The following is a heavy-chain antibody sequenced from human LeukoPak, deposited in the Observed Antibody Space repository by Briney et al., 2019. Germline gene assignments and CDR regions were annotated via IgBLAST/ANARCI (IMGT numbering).Heavy chain of an antibody. J-gene: IGHJ4*02. V-gene: IGHV3-48*03. CDR2: ISSSGSTI. CDR3: VASIISPSNY. Sequence: GGSLRLSCAASGFTFSSYEMNWVRQAPGKGLEWVSYISSSGSTIYYADSVKGRFTISRDNAKTTLYLQMNSLKTEDTAIYYCVASIISPSNYWGLGTLVTVSS. CDR1: GFTFSSYE. D-gene: IGHD3-10*01.